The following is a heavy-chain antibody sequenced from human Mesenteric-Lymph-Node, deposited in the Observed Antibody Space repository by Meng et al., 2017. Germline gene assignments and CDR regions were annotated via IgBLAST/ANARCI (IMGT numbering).Heavy chain of an antibody. CDR3: ARVGWRQWSFDL. V-gene: IGHV4-30-4*01. D-gene: IGHD5-18*01. CDR1: GGSISSGDYY. J-gene: IGHJ2*01. CDR2: IYYSGST. Sequence: AQLLEAGPGLVKPSQTLSLTCTVSGGSISSGDYYWSWLRQPPGKGLELIGHIYYSGSTSYNPSLKSRVTISVDTSNNQFSLKLSSVTAADTAVYYCARVGWRQWSFDLWGRGTLVTVSS.